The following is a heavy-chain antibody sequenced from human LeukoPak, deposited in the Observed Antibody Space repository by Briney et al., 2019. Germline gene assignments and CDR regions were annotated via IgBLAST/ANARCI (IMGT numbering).Heavy chain of an antibody. J-gene: IGHJ5*02. D-gene: IGHD4-17*01. V-gene: IGHV4-31*03. CDR3: ARDRPVTNGRRFDP. Sequence: TSETLSLTCTVSGGSISSGGYYWSWIRQHPGKGLEWIGYIYYSGSTYYNPSLKSRVTISVDTSRNQFSLKLSSVTAADTVVYYCARDRPVTNGRRFDPWGQGTLVTVSS. CDR2: IYYSGST. CDR1: GGSISSGGYY.